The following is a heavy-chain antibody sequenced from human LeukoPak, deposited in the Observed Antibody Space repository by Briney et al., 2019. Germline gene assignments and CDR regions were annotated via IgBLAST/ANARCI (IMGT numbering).Heavy chain of an antibody. J-gene: IGHJ5*02. CDR1: GFTFSSYW. CDR3: AREATRTIFGVVTPNWFDP. D-gene: IGHD3-3*01. V-gene: IGHV3-7*01. Sequence: PGGSLRLSCAASGFTFSSYWMSWVRQAPGKGLEWVANIKQDGSEKYYVDSVKGRFTISRDNAKNSLYLQMNSLRAEDTAVYYCAREATRTIFGVVTPNWFDPWGQGTLVTVSS. CDR2: IKQDGSEK.